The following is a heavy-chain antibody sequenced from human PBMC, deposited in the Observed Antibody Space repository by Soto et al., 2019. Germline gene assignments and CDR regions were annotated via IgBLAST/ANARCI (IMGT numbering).Heavy chain of an antibody. Sequence: QVQLVQSGAEVKKPGSSVKVSCKASGGTFSSYAISWVRKAPGQGHEWLGGSIPIFGTANYAQKFQGRVTITGDESPSTAYMELSGLRSEDTAVYYCARGDIVVVEPGWFDPWGQGTLVTVSS. J-gene: IGHJ5*02. D-gene: IGHD2-15*01. CDR2: SIPIFGTA. CDR1: GGTFSSYA. CDR3: ARGDIVVVEPGWFDP. V-gene: IGHV1-69*01.